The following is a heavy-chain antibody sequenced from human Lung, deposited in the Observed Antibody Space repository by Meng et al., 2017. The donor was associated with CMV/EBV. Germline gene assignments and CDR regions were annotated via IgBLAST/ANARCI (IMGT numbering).Heavy chain of an antibody. CDR3: ARDLAAAGIHWFDP. J-gene: IGHJ5*02. Sequence: SGGSINTDHYCRGWIRQPPGKGLEWIGNFCYSGTTSYNPSLNSRVSMSVDTSKSRFSLTLRSVTAADTALYYCARDLAAAGIHWFDPWGQGTLVTVSS. D-gene: IGHD6-13*01. CDR2: FCYSGTT. V-gene: IGHV4-39*02. CDR1: GGSINTDHYC.